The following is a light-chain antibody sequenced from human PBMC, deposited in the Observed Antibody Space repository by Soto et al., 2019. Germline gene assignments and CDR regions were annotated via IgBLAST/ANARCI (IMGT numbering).Light chain of an antibody. Sequence: IVLKHSPGTLSCSQLERATLSCRASQSVSSSYLAWYQHKPGQAPRLLIYGASIRATGIPDRFSGSGSGTDFTLTISRLEPDDFAVYYCQQYGSSYTFGQGTRLE. CDR2: GAS. CDR3: QQYGSSYT. CDR1: QSVSSSY. V-gene: IGKV3-20*01. J-gene: IGKJ5*01.